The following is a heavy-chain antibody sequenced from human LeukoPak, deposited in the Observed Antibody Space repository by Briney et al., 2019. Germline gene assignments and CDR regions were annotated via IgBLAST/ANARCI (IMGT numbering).Heavy chain of an antibody. D-gene: IGHD3-16*01. CDR3: APTAEAYTSWWEV. Sequence: ASVKVSCKASGYKFTDDYMHWVRQAPGQGLEFMGWINPDSGFTNYAQKFKGRVTMTRDTSISTAYLEVRSLTSDDTAVYYCAPTAEAYTSWWEVWGQGTLVTVSS. CDR1: GYKFTDDY. V-gene: IGHV1-2*02. J-gene: IGHJ4*02. CDR2: INPDSGFT.